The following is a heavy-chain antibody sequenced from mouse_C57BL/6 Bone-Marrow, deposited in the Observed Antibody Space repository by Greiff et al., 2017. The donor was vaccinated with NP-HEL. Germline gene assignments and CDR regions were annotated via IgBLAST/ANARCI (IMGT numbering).Heavy chain of an antibody. CDR1: GYSFTGYY. D-gene: IGHD1-1*01. CDR2: INPSTGGT. V-gene: IGHV1-42*01. J-gene: IGHJ1*03. CDR3: ARNPPFTTVVAHWYFDV. Sequence: VHVKQSGPELVKPGASVKISCKASGYSFTGYYMNWVKQSPEKSLEWIGEINPSTGGTTYNQKFKAKATLTVDKSSSTAYMQLKSLTSEDSAVYYCARNPPFTTVVAHWYFDVWGTGTTVTVSS.